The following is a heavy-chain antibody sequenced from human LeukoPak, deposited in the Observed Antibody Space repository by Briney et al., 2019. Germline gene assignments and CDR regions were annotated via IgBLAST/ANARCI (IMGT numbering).Heavy chain of an antibody. V-gene: IGHV4-61*02. CDR1: GGSISSGSYY. CDR2: IYTSGST. Sequence: SETLSLTCTVSGGSISSGSYYWSWIRQPAGKGLEWIGRIYTSGSTNYNPSLKSRVTISVDTSKNQFSLKLSSVTAADTAVYYCAGRDYGSGSYYNEGDAFDIWGQGTMVTVSS. J-gene: IGHJ3*02. D-gene: IGHD3-10*01. CDR3: AGRDYGSGSYYNEGDAFDI.